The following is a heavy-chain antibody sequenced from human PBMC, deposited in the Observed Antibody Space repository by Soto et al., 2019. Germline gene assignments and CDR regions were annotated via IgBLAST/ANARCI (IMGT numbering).Heavy chain of an antibody. CDR3: ASTKYYYDSSGYGAFDI. V-gene: IGHV1-69*13. D-gene: IGHD3-22*01. CDR1: GGTFSSYA. J-gene: IGHJ3*02. CDR2: IIPIFGTA. Sequence: SVKVSCKASGGTFSSYAISWVRQAPGQGLEWMGGIIPIFGTANYTQKFQGRVTITADESTSTAYMELSSLRSEDTAVYYCASTKYYYDSSGYGAFDIWGQGTMVTVSS.